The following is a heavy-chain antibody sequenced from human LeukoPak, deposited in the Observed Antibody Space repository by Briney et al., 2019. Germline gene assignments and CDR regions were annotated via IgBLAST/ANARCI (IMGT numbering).Heavy chain of an antibody. Sequence: GGSLRLSCAASGFTFSSYAMSWVRQAPGKGLEWVSYISSGSSTIYYADSVKGRFTISRDNAKNSLYLQMNSLRAEDTAVYYCAKDRGVRGVLFAWGQGTLVTVSS. CDR1: GFTFSSYA. J-gene: IGHJ5*02. D-gene: IGHD3-10*01. CDR3: AKDRGVRGVLFA. V-gene: IGHV3-48*04. CDR2: ISSGSSTI.